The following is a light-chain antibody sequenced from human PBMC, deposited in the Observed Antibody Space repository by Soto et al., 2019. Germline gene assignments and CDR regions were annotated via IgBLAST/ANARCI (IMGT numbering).Light chain of an antibody. CDR1: SSDVGGYRY. CDR2: EVS. Sequence: QSALTQPASVSGSPGQSITISCTGTSSDVGGYRYVSWYQQHPGRAPKLMIYEVSNRPSGVSNRFSGSKSGNTASLTISGLQAEDDADYYCSSYTSSNTVLFGGGTKLTVL. J-gene: IGLJ2*01. CDR3: SSYTSSNTVL. V-gene: IGLV2-14*01.